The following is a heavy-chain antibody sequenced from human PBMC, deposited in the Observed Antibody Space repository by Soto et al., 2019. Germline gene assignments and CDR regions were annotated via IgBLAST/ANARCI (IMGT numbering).Heavy chain of an antibody. CDR1: CGSISSGGYY. CDR2: IYYSGST. J-gene: IGHJ6*01. D-gene: IGHD2-2*01. CDR3: ARHPPSRFEPRRGYYGMDV. V-gene: IGHV4-31*03. Sequence: SETLSLTCTVSCGSISSGGYYWSWIRQHPGKGLEWIGYIYYSGSTYYNPSLKSRVTISVDTSKHQFSLKLSSVTAADTAVYYCARHPPSRFEPRRGYYGMDVWGQGTTVTVSS.